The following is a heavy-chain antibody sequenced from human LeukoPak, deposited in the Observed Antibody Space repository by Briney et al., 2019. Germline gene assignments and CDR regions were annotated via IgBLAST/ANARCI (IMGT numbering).Heavy chain of an antibody. D-gene: IGHD2-15*01. CDR2: IYYSGST. V-gene: IGHV4-59*12. CDR3: AREFPISEDIVVVVAAD. Sequence: ESLSLTCTVSGGSISSYYWSWIRQPPGKGLEWIGYIYYSGSTNYNPSLESRVTISVDTSKNQFSLKLSSVTAADTAVYYCAREFPISEDIVVVVAADWGQGTMVTVPS. CDR1: GGSISSYY. J-gene: IGHJ3*01.